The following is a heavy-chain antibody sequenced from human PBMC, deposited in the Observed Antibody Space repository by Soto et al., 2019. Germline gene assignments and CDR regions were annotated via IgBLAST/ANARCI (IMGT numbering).Heavy chain of an antibody. J-gene: IGHJ3*02. Sequence: PGGSLRLSCAASGFTFTRYSMNWVRQAPGKGLEWVSSISSTTNYIYYADSMKGRFTVSRDNAKNSVYLDMNSLSAEDTAVYYCASWRLQEHAYDIWGLGTTVTVSS. D-gene: IGHD4-4*01. V-gene: IGHV3-21*01. CDR1: GFTFTRYS. CDR2: ISSTTNYI. CDR3: ASWRLQEHAYDI.